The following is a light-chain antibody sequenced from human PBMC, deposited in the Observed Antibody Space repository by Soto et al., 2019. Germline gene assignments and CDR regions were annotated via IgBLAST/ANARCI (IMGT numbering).Light chain of an antibody. V-gene: IGKV1-17*02. CDR3: LQHNSYPFT. CDR2: AAS. CDR1: HDIRSD. J-gene: IGKJ3*01. Sequence: DIQMTQSPSSLSASVGERVTITCRTSHDIRSDLGWFQQKPGKAPKRLIYAASTLQSGVPSRFSGSRSGTEFTLTISNLQPEDFATYYCLQHNSYPFTFGPGTKVDIK.